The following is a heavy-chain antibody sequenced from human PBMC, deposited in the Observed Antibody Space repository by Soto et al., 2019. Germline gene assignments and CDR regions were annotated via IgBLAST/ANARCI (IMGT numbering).Heavy chain of an antibody. CDR3: ARVGYNFATSGWFDP. D-gene: IGHD5-12*01. J-gene: IGHJ5*02. CDR2: IDYSGDT. Sequence: SETLSLTCTVSGGSISIDYWSWIRQPPGKGLEWIGFIDYSGDTNYNPSLKSRVSISRDTSKNQFSLKLSSVTAADTAVYYCARVGYNFATSGWFDPWGQGTLVTVSS. V-gene: IGHV4-59*01. CDR1: GGSISIDY.